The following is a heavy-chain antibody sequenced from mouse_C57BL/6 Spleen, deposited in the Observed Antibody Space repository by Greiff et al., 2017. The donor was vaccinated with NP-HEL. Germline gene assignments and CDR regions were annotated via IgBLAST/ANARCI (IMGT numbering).Heavy chain of an antibody. D-gene: IGHD1-1*01. CDR3: TPITTVVATKDY. V-gene: IGHV1-15*01. J-gene: IGHJ2*01. CDR1: GYTFTDYE. CDR2: IDPETGGT. Sequence: QVQLQQSGAELVRPGASVTLSCKASGYTFTDYEMHWVKQTPVHGLEWIGAIDPETGGTAYNQKFKGKAILTADKSSSTAYMELRSLTSEDSAVYYCTPITTVVATKDYWGQGTTLTVSS.